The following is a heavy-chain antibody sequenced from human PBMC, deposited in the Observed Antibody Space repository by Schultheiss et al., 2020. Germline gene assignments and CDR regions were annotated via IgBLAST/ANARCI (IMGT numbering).Heavy chain of an antibody. CDR2: IYYSGST. Sequence: SQTLSLTCAVSGGSISSGGYSWSWIRQPPGKGLEWIGYIYYSGSTNYNPSLKSRVTISVDTSKNQFSLKLSSVTAADTAVYYCANGGYCSSTSCYFDPWGQGTLVTVSS. D-gene: IGHD2-2*01. CDR1: GGSISSGGYS. V-gene: IGHV4-61*08. CDR3: ANGGYCSSTSCYFDP. J-gene: IGHJ5*02.